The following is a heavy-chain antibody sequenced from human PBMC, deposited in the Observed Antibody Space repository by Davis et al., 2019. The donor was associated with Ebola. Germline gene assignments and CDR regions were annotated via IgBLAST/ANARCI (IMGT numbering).Heavy chain of an antibody. V-gene: IGHV3-11*01. Sequence: GGSLRLSCAASGFTFSDYYMSWIRQAPGKGLEWVSYITSSGSTIYYADSVKGRVTISRDNAKNSLYLQMNSLRAEDTAVYYCARDLLTGTTWDYWGQGTLVTVSS. J-gene: IGHJ4*02. CDR2: ITSSGSTI. CDR1: GFTFSDYY. D-gene: IGHD1-20*01. CDR3: ARDLLTGTTWDY.